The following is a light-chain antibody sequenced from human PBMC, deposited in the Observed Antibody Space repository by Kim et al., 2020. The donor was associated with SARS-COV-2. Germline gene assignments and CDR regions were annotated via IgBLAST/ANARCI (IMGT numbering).Light chain of an antibody. V-gene: IGKV1-9*01. CDR2: AAS. CDR3: QQLEYYPFT. J-gene: IGKJ5*01. Sequence: ASVGDRVSITCRASQRIGSDLAWYQQRPGKAPKLLIYAASTLQSGGPSRCSGSGSATDFTLTITSLQPEDFATYYCQQLEYYPFTFGQGTRLEIK. CDR1: QRIGSD.